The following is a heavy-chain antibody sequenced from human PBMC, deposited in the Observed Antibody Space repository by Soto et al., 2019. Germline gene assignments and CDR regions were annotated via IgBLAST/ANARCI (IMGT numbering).Heavy chain of an antibody. J-gene: IGHJ6*02. CDR2: IYPGDSDT. CDR3: ARRGRYCSGGSCYLDGMDV. D-gene: IGHD2-15*01. V-gene: IGHV5-51*01. CDR1: GYSFTSYW. Sequence: GESLKISCKGSGYSFTSYWIGWVRQMPGKGLEWMGIIYPGDSDTRYSPSFQGQVTISADKSISTAYLQWSSLKASDTAMYYCARRGRYCSGGSCYLDGMDVWGQGTTVTVSS.